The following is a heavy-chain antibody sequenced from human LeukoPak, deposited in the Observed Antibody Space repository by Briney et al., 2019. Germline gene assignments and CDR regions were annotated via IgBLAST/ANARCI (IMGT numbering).Heavy chain of an antibody. CDR3: ARSRGSPKYYDFWSGYYSSHYYYMDV. D-gene: IGHD3-3*01. V-gene: IGHV1-69*05. Sequence: ASVKVSCKASGGTFSSYAISWVRQAPGQGLEWMGGIIPIFGTANYAQKFQGRVTITTDESTSTAYMELSSLRSEDTAVYYCARSRGSPKYYDFWSGYYSSHYYYMDVWGKGTTVTVSS. J-gene: IGHJ6*03. CDR1: GGTFSSYA. CDR2: IIPIFGTA.